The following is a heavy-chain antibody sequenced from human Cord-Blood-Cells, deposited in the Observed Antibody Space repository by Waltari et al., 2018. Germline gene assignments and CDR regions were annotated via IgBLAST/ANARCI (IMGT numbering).Heavy chain of an antibody. CDR3: ARGLAGYSSGWYNY. CDR2: MNPNSGNT. V-gene: IGHV1-8*03. Sequence: QVQLVQSGAEVKQPGDSVKVSCKASGSTFTRYDINGVRQATGQGLEWMGWMNPNSGNTGYAQKFQGRVTITRNTSISTAYMELSSLRSEDTAVYYCARGLAGYSSGWYNYWGQGTLVTVSS. D-gene: IGHD6-19*01. J-gene: IGHJ4*02. CDR1: GSTFTRYD.